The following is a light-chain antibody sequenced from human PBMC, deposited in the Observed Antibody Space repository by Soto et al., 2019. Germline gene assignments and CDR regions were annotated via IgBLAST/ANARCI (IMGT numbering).Light chain of an antibody. J-gene: IGLJ3*02. Sequence: QSVLTQPRSVSGSPGQSVTISCTGTSSDVGGYNYVSWYQQHPGKAPRLVIYDVNQRPSGVPDRFSGSKSDNTASLTISGLQAEDEGEYYCCSSAGSFAGVFGGGTKLTVL. CDR1: SSDVGGYNY. CDR3: CSSAGSFAGV. CDR2: DVN. V-gene: IGLV2-11*01.